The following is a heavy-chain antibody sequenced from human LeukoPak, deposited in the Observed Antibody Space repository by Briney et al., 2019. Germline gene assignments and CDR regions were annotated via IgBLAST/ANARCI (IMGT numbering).Heavy chain of an antibody. CDR2: INPNSGGT. D-gene: IGHD3-3*01. V-gene: IGHV1-2*02. CDR1: GYTFTGYY. J-gene: IGHJ6*03. Sequence: ASVKVSCKASGYTFTGYYMHWVRQAPGQGLEWMGCINPNSGGTNYAQKFQGRVTMTRDTSISTAYMELSRLRSDDTAVYYCLRRVLAGGYMDVWGKGTTVTVSS. CDR3: LRRVLAGGYMDV.